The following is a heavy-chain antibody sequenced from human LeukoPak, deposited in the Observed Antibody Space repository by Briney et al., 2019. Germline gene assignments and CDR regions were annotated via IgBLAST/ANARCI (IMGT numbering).Heavy chain of an antibody. D-gene: IGHD3-22*01. V-gene: IGHV4-59*01. J-gene: IGHJ3*02. CDR3: ARIYYDSGAYYRRAFDI. Sequence: PSETLSLTCTVSGVSISTYYWSWLRQPPGKGLEWVAYIYNSGSTNSNPSLKSGVTISVDPSKNQFSLRLSSVTAADTAVYYCARIYYDSGAYYRRAFDIWGQGTMVSVSS. CDR1: GVSISTYY. CDR2: IYNSGST.